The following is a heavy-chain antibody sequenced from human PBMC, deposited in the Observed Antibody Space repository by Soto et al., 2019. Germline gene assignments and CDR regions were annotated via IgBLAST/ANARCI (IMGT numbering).Heavy chain of an antibody. CDR3: ARDRSGSYYALGYFDS. J-gene: IGHJ4*02. CDR1: GGTFSSYA. Sequence: QVQLVQSGAELKKPGSSVKVSCKASGGTFSSYAISWVRQAPGQGLEWMGGIIPIFGTANYAQKFPGRVTITAAESTSTAYRELSSLRSEDTAVYYCARDRSGSYYALGYFDSWGQGTLVTVSS. V-gene: IGHV1-69*12. CDR2: IIPIFGTA. D-gene: IGHD1-26*01.